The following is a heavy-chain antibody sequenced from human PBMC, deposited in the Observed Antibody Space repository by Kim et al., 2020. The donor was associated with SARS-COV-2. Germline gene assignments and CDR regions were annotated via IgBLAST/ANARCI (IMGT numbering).Heavy chain of an antibody. CDR3: ASRRYTGTYYYFDY. CDR1: GFTFSSYW. J-gene: IGHJ4*02. V-gene: IGHV3-74*01. Sequence: GGSLRLSCAASGFTFSSYWMHWVRQAPGKGLVWVSRINSDGGTTSYADSVKGLITISSDNAKSTLYLQMNSLRAEDTAVYDCASRRYTGTYYYFDYWGQGTLVTVSS. CDR2: INSDGGTT. D-gene: IGHD1-26*01.